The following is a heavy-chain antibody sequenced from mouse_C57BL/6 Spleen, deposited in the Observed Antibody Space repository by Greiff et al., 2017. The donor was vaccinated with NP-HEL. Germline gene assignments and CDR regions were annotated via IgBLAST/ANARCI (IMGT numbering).Heavy chain of an antibody. V-gene: IGHV3-1*01. CDR2: ISYSGST. J-gene: IGHJ2*01. CDR3: ASTVSSFLYFDY. CDR1: GYSITSGYD. Sequence: EVKLQESGPGMVKPSQSLSLTCTVTGYSITSGYDWHWIRHFPGNKLEWLGYISYSGSTNYNPSLKSRISITHDTSKNHFFLKLNSVTTEDTATCYCASTVSSFLYFDYWGQGTTLTVSS. D-gene: IGHD1-1*01.